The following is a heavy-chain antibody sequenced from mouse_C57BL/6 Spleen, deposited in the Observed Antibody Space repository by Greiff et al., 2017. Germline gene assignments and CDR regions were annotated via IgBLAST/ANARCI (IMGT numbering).Heavy chain of an antibody. Sequence: QVQLQQSGAELVRPGASVTLSCKASGYTFTDYEMHWVKQTPVHGLEWIGAIDPGTGGTAYNQKFKGKAILTADKSASTAYMELRSLTSEDSAVYYCTDYYDYGYAMDYWGQGTSVTVSS. J-gene: IGHJ4*01. D-gene: IGHD2-4*01. CDR3: TDYYDYGYAMDY. CDR1: GYTFTDYE. V-gene: IGHV1-15*01. CDR2: IDPGTGGT.